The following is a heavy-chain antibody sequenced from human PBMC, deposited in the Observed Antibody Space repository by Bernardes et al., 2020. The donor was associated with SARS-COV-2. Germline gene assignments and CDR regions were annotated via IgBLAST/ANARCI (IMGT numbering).Heavy chain of an antibody. CDR1: GGSLGSSY. D-gene: IGHD3-10*01. CDR3: ARDLSHLVRRGFDR. V-gene: IGHV4-59*01. J-gene: IGHJ2*01. Sequence: SGTLALTCTVSGGSLGSSYWDWIRQCPGTGLAWIGYIYYSGSTNYNPSLKSRVTISVDRSQNQFSLHLSSVTPADTAVYYCARDLSHLVRRGFDRWGRGTLVTVSS. CDR2: IYYSGST.